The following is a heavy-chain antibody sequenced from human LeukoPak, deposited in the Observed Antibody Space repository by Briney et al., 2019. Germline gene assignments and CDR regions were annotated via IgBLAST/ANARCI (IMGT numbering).Heavy chain of an antibody. D-gene: IGHD3-22*01. Sequence: GGSLRLSCAASGFTFSSYAMSWVRQAPGKGLEWVSAIGGSGGSTYYADSVKGRFTISRDNSKNTLYLQMNSLRAGDTAVYYCAKCDSSDTLDYWGQGTLVTVSS. J-gene: IGHJ4*02. CDR1: GFTFSSYA. CDR3: AKCDSSDTLDY. V-gene: IGHV3-23*01. CDR2: IGGSGGST.